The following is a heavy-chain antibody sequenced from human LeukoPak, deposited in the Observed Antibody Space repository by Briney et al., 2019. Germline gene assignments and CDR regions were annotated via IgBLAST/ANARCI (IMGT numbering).Heavy chain of an antibody. V-gene: IGHV1-2*06. D-gene: IGHD2-15*01. Sequence: GASAKVSCKASGYTFTGYYMHWVRQAPGQGLEWMGRINPNSGGTNYAQKFQGRVTMTRDTSISTAYMELSRLRSDDTAVYYCARDLRYCSGGSCYDTNWFDPWGQGTLVTVSS. CDR3: ARDLRYCSGGSCYDTNWFDP. CDR1: GYTFTGYY. J-gene: IGHJ5*02. CDR2: INPNSGGT.